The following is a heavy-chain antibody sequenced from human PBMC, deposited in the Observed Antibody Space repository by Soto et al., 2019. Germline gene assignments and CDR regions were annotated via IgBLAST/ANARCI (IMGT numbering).Heavy chain of an antibody. CDR1: GGSISSYY. V-gene: IGHV4-59*01. D-gene: IGHD4-17*01. Sequence: SETLSLTCTVSGGSISSYYWSWIRQPPGKGLEWIGYIYYSGTTSYNPSLKSRVTISVDTSKNQFSLKLTSVTAADTAVYYCARENSGDFLDYWGQGTLVTVS. CDR3: ARENSGDFLDY. CDR2: IYYSGTT. J-gene: IGHJ4*02.